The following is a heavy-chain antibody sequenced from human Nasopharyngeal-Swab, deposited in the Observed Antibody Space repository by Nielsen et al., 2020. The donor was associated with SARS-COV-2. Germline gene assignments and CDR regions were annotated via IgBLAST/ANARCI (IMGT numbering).Heavy chain of an antibody. CDR1: GGSISSYY. CDR3: ARGSGSRRNWFDP. J-gene: IGHJ5*02. V-gene: IGHV4-59*01. CDR2: IYYSGST. Sequence: SETLSLNCTVSGGSISSYYWSWIRQPPGKGLEWIGYIYYSGSTNYNPSLKSRVTISVDTSKNQFSLKLSSVTAADTAVYYCARGSGSRRNWFDPWGQGTLVTVSS. D-gene: IGHD3-10*01.